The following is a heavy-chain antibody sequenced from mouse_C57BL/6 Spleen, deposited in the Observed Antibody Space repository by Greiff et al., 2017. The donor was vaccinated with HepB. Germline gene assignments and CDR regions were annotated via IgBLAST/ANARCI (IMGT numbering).Heavy chain of an antibody. V-gene: IGHV1-85*01. CDR3: ARGVYDYDETGFAY. Sequence: VQLQQSGPELVKPGASVKLSCKASGYTFTSYDINWVKQRPGQGLEWIGWIYPRDGSTKYNEKFKGKATLTVDTSSSRAYMELHSLTSEDSAVYFCARGVYDYDETGFAYWGQGTLVTVSA. CDR1: GYTFTSYD. CDR2: IYPRDGST. D-gene: IGHD2-4*01. J-gene: IGHJ3*01.